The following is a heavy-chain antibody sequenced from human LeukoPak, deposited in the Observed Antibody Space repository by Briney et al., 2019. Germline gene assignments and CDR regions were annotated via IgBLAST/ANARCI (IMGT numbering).Heavy chain of an antibody. CDR1: GYTFTNYG. D-gene: IGHD3-3*01. J-gene: IGHJ4*02. Sequence: ASVKVSCKASGYTFTNYGISWVRQAPGQGLEWMGWISTNNGNTNYAQKLQGRPTMTTDTSTSTAYMELRTLRSDDTAVYYCARDSRTYYDFWSGYLRFDYSGQGTLVTVSS. CDR2: ISTNNGNT. CDR3: ARDSRTYYDFWSGYLRFDY. V-gene: IGHV1-18*01.